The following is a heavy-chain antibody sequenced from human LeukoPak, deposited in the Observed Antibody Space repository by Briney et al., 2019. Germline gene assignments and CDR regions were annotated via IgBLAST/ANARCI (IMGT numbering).Heavy chain of an antibody. Sequence: PGGSLRLSCAASGFTFSSHWMSWVRQAPGTGLEWVANINQDGGEEYYVDSVRGRFTISRDNAKNSLYLQMNSLRAEDTGVYYGARGQIQVFPAYWGQGTLVTVSS. CDR3: ARGQIQVFPAY. J-gene: IGHJ4*02. D-gene: IGHD1-14*01. CDR1: GFTFSSHW. CDR2: INQDGGEE. V-gene: IGHV3-7*04.